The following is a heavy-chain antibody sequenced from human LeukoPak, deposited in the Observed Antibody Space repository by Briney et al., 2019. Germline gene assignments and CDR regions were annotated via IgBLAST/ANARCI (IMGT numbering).Heavy chain of an antibody. CDR2: ISSSSSTI. D-gene: IGHD2-2*01. V-gene: IGHV3-48*01. J-gene: IGHJ5*02. Sequence: GGSLRLSCAASGFTFSSYSMNWVRQAPGKGLEWVSYISSSSSTIYYADSVKGRFTISRDNAKNSLYLQMNSLRAEDTAVYYRARIAELGYCSSTSCWNWFDPWGQGTLVTVSS. CDR3: ARIAELGYCSSTSCWNWFDP. CDR1: GFTFSSYS.